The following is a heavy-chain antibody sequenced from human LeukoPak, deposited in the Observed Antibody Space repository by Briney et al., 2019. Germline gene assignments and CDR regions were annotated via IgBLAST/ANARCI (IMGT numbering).Heavy chain of an antibody. D-gene: IGHD6-13*01. CDR3: ARGDGRQQLVLVY. V-gene: IGHV4-39*07. J-gene: IGHJ4*02. Sequence: SETLSLTCTVSGGSISSGGYYWSWIRQSPGKGLEWIGEINHSGSTNYSPSLKSRVTISVDTSKNQFSLKLSSVTAADTAVYYCARGDGRQQLVLVYWGQGTLVTVSS. CDR2: INHSGST. CDR1: GGSISSGGYY.